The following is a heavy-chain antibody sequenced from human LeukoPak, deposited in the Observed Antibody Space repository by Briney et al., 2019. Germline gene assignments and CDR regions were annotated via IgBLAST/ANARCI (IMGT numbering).Heavy chain of an antibody. Sequence: ASVKVSCKASGYTFTSYGISWVRQAPGQGLEWMGWISAYNGNTNYAQKLQGRVTMTTDTSTSTAYMELRRLRSDDTAVYYCARDFYYGSGSYWYNWFDPWGQGTLSPSPQ. CDR3: ARDFYYGSGSYWYNWFDP. V-gene: IGHV1-18*01. CDR2: ISAYNGNT. D-gene: IGHD3-10*01. J-gene: IGHJ5*02. CDR1: GYTFTSYG.